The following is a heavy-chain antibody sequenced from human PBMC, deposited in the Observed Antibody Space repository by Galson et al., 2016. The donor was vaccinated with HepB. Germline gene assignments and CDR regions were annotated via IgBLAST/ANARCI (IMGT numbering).Heavy chain of an antibody. V-gene: IGHV4-59*01. D-gene: IGHD6-19*01. CDR2: IYYSGRT. J-gene: IGHJ6*02. CDR1: GASISGYY. Sequence: LSLTCTVSGASISGYYLSWIRQPPGKGLEWIGCIYYSGRTNYNPSLKSRVTISVDTSKNQFSLKLSSVTAADTAVYYCARDDSGGWYGFHYGMDVWGRGTTVTVSS. CDR3: ARDDSGGWYGFHYGMDV.